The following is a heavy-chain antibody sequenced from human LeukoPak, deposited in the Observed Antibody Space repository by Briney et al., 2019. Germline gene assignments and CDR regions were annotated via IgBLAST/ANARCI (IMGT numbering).Heavy chain of an antibody. CDR1: GGTFSSYA. D-gene: IGHD3-3*01. CDR2: IIPIFGTA. V-gene: IGHV1-69*13. J-gene: IGHJ4*02. Sequence: SVKVSCKASGGTFSSYAISWVRQAPGQGLEWMGGIIPIFGTANYAQKFQGRVTITADESTSTAYMELSSLRSEDTAVYYCARDLEYYDFWSGYYDYWGQGTLVTVSS. CDR3: ARDLEYYDFWSGYYDY.